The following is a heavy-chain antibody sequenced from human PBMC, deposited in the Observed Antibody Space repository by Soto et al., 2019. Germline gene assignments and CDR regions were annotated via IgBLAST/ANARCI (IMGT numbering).Heavy chain of an antibody. CDR1: GFTFSTYS. CDR2: LSGSGSST. CDR3: AKHRYGSGSYAGDY. V-gene: IGHV3-23*01. D-gene: IGHD3-10*01. Sequence: VASLRLSSETSGFTFSTYSMIWVLLVQGKGLEWVSGLSGSGSSTNYADSVKGRFTISRDNSMNTLYLQMSSLRAEDTAVYYCAKHRYGSGSYAGDYWGQGT. J-gene: IGHJ4*02.